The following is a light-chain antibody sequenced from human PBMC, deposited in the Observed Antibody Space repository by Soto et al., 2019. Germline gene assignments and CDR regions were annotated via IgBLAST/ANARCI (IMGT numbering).Light chain of an antibody. CDR3: QQTNSLPRT. CDR2: AAS. Sequence: DIQMTQSPSSVSASVGDIVTITCRASQGIGRWLAWYQQKPGKAPNLLIYAASSLQSGVPSRFSGSGSGTDFTLTISSLQPEDFATYYCQQTNSLPRTFGQGTKGEI. J-gene: IGKJ1*01. V-gene: IGKV1-12*01. CDR1: QGIGRW.